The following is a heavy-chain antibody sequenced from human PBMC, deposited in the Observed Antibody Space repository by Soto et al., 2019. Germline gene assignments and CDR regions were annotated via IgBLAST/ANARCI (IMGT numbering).Heavy chain of an antibody. D-gene: IGHD2-15*01. CDR1: GGSISSYY. CDR3: ARRYGGTFDY. V-gene: IGHV4-59*08. Sequence: QVQLQESGPGLVKPSETLSLTCTVSGGSISSYYWSWIRQPPGKGLEWIGYIYYSGSTNYNPSLXSXVXIXXDTSKNQFSLKLSSVTAADTAVYYCARRYGGTFDYWGQGTLVTVSS. J-gene: IGHJ4*02. CDR2: IYYSGST.